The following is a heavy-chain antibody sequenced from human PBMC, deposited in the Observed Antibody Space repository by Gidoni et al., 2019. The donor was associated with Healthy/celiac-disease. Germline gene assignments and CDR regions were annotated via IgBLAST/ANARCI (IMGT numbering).Heavy chain of an antibody. CDR2: IKSKTDGGTT. D-gene: IGHD6-19*01. V-gene: IGHV3-15*01. CDR1: GFPFSNAW. CDR3: TTNAQWLAFDY. J-gene: IGHJ4*02. Sequence: EVQLVESGGGLVKPGGSLRLSCAASGFPFSNAWMSWVRQAPGKGLEWVGRIKSKTDGGTTDYAAPVKGRFTISRDDSKNTLYLQMNSLKTEDTAVYYCTTNAQWLAFDYWGQGTLVTVSS.